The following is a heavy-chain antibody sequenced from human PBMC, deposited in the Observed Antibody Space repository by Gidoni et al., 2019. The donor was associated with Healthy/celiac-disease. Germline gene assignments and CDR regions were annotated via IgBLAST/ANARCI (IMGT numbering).Heavy chain of an antibody. Sequence: EVQLVESGGGLVQPGRSLRLSCAASGFTFDDYAMHWVRQAPGKGLEWVSGISWNSGSIGYADSVKGRFTISRDNAKNSLYLQMNSLRAEDTALYYCAKDMGPWGTDSGSYAYWGQGTLVTVSS. CDR2: ISWNSGSI. J-gene: IGHJ4*02. D-gene: IGHD1-26*01. V-gene: IGHV3-9*01. CDR1: GFTFDDYA. CDR3: AKDMGPWGTDSGSYAY.